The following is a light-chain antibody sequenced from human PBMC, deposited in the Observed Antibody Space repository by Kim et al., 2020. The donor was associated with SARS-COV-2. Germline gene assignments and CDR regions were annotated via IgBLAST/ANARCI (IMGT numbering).Light chain of an antibody. J-gene: IGLJ1*01. CDR3: QVWDSSTVV. Sequence: SVALGQTGRITCGRNNIGSKNVHWYQQKPGQAPVLVIYQNSYRPSGIPERFSGSNSGNTATLTISRAQAGDEADYYCQVWDSSTVVFGTGTKVTVL. CDR1: NIGSKN. V-gene: IGLV3-9*01. CDR2: QNS.